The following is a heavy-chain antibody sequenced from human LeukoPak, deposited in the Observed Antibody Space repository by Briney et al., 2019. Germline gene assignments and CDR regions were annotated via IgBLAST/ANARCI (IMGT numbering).Heavy chain of an antibody. J-gene: IGHJ4*02. Sequence: PGGSLRLSCAASGFTFSTYGMNWVRQAPGKGLEWVSYISSSGSTIYYADSVKGRFTISRDNAKNSLYLQMNSLRAEDTAVYYCARGAHYYGSGSYYNRKAGLDYWGQGTLVTVSS. D-gene: IGHD3-10*01. V-gene: IGHV3-48*04. CDR2: ISSSGSTI. CDR1: GFTFSTYG. CDR3: ARGAHYYGSGSYYNRKAGLDY.